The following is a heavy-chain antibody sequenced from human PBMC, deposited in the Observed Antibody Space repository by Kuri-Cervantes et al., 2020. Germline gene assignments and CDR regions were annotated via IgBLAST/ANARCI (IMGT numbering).Heavy chain of an antibody. CDR2: IYYSGST. J-gene: IGHJ5*02. Sequence: SETLSLTCTVSGGSISSGGYYWSWIRQHPGKGLEWIGYIYYSGSTYYNPSLKSRVTISVDTSKNQFSLKLSSVTAADTAVYYCASHIIVVVPAAQDGWFDPWGQGTLVTVSS. D-gene: IGHD2-2*01. CDR1: GGSISSGGYY. CDR3: ASHIIVVVPAAQDGWFDP. V-gene: IGHV4-31*03.